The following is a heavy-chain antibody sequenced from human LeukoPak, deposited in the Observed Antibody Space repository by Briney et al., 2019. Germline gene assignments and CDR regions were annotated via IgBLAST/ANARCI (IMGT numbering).Heavy chain of an antibody. CDR2: IYSGGST. Sequence: PGGSLRLSCAASGFTVSNNYMSWVRQAPGKGLEWVSVIYSGGSTYYADSVKGRFTISRHNSKNTLYLQMNSLRAEDTAVYYCARWGYYDSSGYLRGFDAFDIWGQGTMVTVSS. CDR3: ARWGYYDSSGYLRGFDAFDI. CDR1: GFTVSNNY. D-gene: IGHD3-22*01. V-gene: IGHV3-53*04. J-gene: IGHJ3*02.